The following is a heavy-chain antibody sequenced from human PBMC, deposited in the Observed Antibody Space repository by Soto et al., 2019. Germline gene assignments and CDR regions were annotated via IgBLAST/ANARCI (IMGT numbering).Heavy chain of an antibody. Sequence: QVQLVQSGAEVKKPGSSVKVSCKASGGTFSSYAISWVRQAPEQGLEWMGGIIPIFGTANYAQKFQGRVTTTADDPTSTAYMERSSLRPEDTAVYYCARDISYGDTNGFDPWGQGTLVTVSS. CDR3: ARDISYGDTNGFDP. V-gene: IGHV1-69*01. D-gene: IGHD4-17*01. J-gene: IGHJ5*02. CDR2: IIPIFGTA. CDR1: GGTFSSYA.